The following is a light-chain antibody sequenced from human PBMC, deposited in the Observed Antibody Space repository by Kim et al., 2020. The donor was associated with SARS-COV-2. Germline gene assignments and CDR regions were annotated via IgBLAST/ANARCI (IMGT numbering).Light chain of an antibody. J-gene: IGLJ1*01. CDR1: SLRTYF. CDR3: ASRDSSGNLFV. Sequence: SSELTQDHTVSVALGQTVRISCQGDSLRTYFAYWYQKKPGQAPILVIYGKDKRPSGIPARFSGSGSGNTASLTITGPQAEDEADYYCASRDSSGNLFVFGSGTKVTVL. CDR2: GKD. V-gene: IGLV3-19*01.